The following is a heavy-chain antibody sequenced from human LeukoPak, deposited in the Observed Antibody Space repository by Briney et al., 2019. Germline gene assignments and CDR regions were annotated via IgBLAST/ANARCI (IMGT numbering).Heavy chain of an antibody. CDR2: IYYSGST. CDR1: GGSISSYY. Sequence: SETLSLTCTVSGGSISSYYWSWIRQPPGKGLEWIGYIYYSGSTNYNPSLKSRVTMTRDTSTSTVYMELSSLRSEDTAIYYCARIRDGYNDAYDIWGQGTVVTVPS. CDR3: ARIRDGYNDAYDI. D-gene: IGHD5-24*01. J-gene: IGHJ3*02. V-gene: IGHV4-59*01.